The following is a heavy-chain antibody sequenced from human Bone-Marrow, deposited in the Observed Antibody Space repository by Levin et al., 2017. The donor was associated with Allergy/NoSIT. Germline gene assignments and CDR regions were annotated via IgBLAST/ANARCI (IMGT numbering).Heavy chain of an antibody. CDR3: ARFNGYDFDY. CDR2: IYYSGNT. CDR1: GGSISGGGYY. V-gene: IGHV4-31*03. D-gene: IGHD5-12*01. Sequence: SETLSLTCTVSGGSISGGGYYWSWIRQHPGKGLEWIGYIYYSGNTYYNPSLKSRVIISVVTSKNQLSLQLTSVTVADTAVYYCARFNGYDFDYWGQGPLVTVSS. J-gene: IGHJ4*02.